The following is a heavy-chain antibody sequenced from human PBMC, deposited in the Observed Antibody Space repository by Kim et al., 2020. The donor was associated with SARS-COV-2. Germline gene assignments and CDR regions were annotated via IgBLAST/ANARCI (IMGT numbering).Heavy chain of an antibody. D-gene: IGHD3-10*01. CDR2: DT. CDR3: ATGRSGTPDY. J-gene: IGHJ4*02. Sequence: DTIYAPKFQGRVTITEDTSTDTAYMELSSLRSEDTAVYYCATGRSGTPDYWRQGTLVTVSS. V-gene: IGHV1-24*01.